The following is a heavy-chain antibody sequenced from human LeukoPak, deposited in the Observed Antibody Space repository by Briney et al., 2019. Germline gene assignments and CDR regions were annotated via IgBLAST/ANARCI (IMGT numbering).Heavy chain of an antibody. CDR2: IDPNSGGT. V-gene: IGHV1-2*02. D-gene: IGHD6-19*01. Sequence: ASVKVSCKASGYTFTGYYMHWVRQAPGQGLEWMGWIDPNSGGTNYAQKFQGRVTMTRDTSISTAYMELSRLRSDDTAVYYCARALIAVADPPFDYWGQGTLVTVSS. J-gene: IGHJ4*02. CDR3: ARALIAVADPPFDY. CDR1: GYTFTGYY.